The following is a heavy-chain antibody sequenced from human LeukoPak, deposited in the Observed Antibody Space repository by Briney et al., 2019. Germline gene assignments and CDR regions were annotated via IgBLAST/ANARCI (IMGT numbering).Heavy chain of an antibody. Sequence: GGSLRLSCAASGFTFSSYAMSWVRQAPGKGLEWVSAISGRGGSTYYADSVKGRFTISRDNSKNTLYLQMNSLRAEDTAVYYCARVGYYDSSGYSLYWYFDLWGRGTLVTVSS. CDR3: ARVGYYDSSGYSLYWYFDL. J-gene: IGHJ2*01. CDR1: GFTFSSYA. CDR2: ISGRGGST. D-gene: IGHD3-22*01. V-gene: IGHV3-23*01.